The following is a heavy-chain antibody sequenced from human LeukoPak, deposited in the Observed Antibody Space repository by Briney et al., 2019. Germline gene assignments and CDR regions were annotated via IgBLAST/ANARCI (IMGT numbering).Heavy chain of an antibody. V-gene: IGHV1-2*02. CDR2: INPKSGGT. Sequence: ASVKVSCKASGYTFTGYYMHWVRQAPGRGLEWMGWINPKSGGTNYAQKFQGRVTMTRDTSISTAYMELSRLRSDDTAVYYCASIAAAGTTGGYWGQGTLVTVSS. J-gene: IGHJ4*02. CDR1: GYTFTGYY. CDR3: ASIAAAGTTGGY. D-gene: IGHD6-13*01.